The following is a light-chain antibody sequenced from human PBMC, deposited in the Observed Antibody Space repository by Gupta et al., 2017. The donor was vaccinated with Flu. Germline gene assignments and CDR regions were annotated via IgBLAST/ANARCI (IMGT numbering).Light chain of an antibody. CDR2: KIS. V-gene: IGKV2-24*01. CDR1: QSRLHSDGNTY. Sequence: VTLGQPASISCRASQSRLHSDGNTYLSWIQQRPGQPPRLLIYKISNRGSGVPDRFSGSGAGTDFTLEISRVEVEDVGIYYCRQSKQFPYTFGQGTKLEIK. J-gene: IGKJ2*01. CDR3: RQSKQFPYT.